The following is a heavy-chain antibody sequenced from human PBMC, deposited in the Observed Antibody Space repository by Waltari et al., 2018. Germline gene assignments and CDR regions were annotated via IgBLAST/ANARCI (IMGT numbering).Heavy chain of an antibody. J-gene: IGHJ5*02. CDR3: ARGDPGGYCSSTSCVNWFDP. CDR2: INHSGST. CDR1: GGSFSGYY. D-gene: IGHD2-2*03. V-gene: IGHV4-34*01. Sequence: QVQLQQWGAGLLKPSETLSLTCAVYGGSFSGYYWSWIRQPPGKGLEWIGEINHSGSTNYKPSLKSRVTISVDTSKNQFSLKLSSVTAADTAVYYCARGDPGGYCSSTSCVNWFDPWGQGTLVTVSS.